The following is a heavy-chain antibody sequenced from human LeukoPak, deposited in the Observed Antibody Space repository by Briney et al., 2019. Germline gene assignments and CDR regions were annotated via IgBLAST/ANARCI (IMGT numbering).Heavy chain of an antibody. J-gene: IGHJ4*02. CDR2: ISSSGSTI. Sequence: GGSVRLSCAASGFTFSDYYMSWIRQAPGKGLEWVSYISSSGSTIYYADSVKGRFTISRDNAKNSLYLQMNSLRAEDTAVYYCARAFIAASPADYWGQGALVTVFS. V-gene: IGHV3-11*04. CDR3: ARAFIAASPADY. D-gene: IGHD6-13*01. CDR1: GFTFSDYY.